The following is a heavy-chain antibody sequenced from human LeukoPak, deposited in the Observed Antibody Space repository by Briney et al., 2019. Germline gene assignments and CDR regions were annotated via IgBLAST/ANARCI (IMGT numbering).Heavy chain of an antibody. CDR1: GFTFSRSA. D-gene: IGHD2-21*02. Sequence: GRSLRLSCAASGFTFSRSAVHWVRQAPGKGLEWVAVISHDGSNTDYTDSVKGRFTISRDNSKNTLYLQMNSLRAEDTAVYYCARVYGDDYWGQGTLVTVSS. V-gene: IGHV3-30*03. CDR2: ISHDGSNT. J-gene: IGHJ4*02. CDR3: ARVYGDDY.